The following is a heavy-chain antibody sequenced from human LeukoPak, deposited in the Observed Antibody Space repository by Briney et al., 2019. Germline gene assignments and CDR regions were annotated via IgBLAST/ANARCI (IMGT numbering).Heavy chain of an antibody. CDR2: INPNSGGT. CDR1: GYTFTGYY. J-gene: IGHJ6*03. V-gene: IGHV1-2*02. D-gene: IGHD3-16*01. CDR3: ARVQYYDYVWGSSYYMDV. Sequence: ASVKVSCKASGYTFTGYYMHWVRQAPGQGLEWMGWINPNSGGTNYAQKFQSRVTMTRDTSISTAYMELSRLRSDDTAVYYCARVQYYDYVWGSSYYMDVWGKGTTVTVSS.